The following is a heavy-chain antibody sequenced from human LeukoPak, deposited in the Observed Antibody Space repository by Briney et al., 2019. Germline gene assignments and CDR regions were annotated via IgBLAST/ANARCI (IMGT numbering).Heavy chain of an antibody. V-gene: IGHV3-30-3*01. J-gene: IGHJ4*02. CDR3: ARDDYYGSGTPIDY. D-gene: IGHD3-10*01. CDR2: ISYDGSNK. Sequence: GGSLRLSCAASGFTFSSYAMHWVRQAPGKGLEWVAVISYDGSNKYYADSVKGRFTISRDNSKNTLYLQMNSLRAEDTAVYYCARDDYYGSGTPIDYWGQGTLVTVSS. CDR1: GFTFSSYA.